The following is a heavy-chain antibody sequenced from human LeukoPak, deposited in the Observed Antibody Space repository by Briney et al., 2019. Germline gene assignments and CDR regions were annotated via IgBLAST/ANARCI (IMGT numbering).Heavy chain of an antibody. CDR3: ARARRGIAVAGMTGGKNWFAP. J-gene: IGHJ5*02. D-gene: IGHD6-19*01. V-gene: IGHV1-8*03. CDR2: MNPNSGDS. Sequence: ASVKVSCKASGYTFTSFDINWVRQATGQGLEWMGWMNPNSGDSAYARNFQGRVTFTRNTSISTAYMELSRLRSDDTAVYYCARARRGIAVAGMTGGKNWFAPWAQETLATVSS. CDR1: GYTFTSFD.